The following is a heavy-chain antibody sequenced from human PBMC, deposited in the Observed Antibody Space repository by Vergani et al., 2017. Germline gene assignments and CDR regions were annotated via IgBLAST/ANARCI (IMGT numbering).Heavy chain of an antibody. J-gene: IGHJ5*02. Sequence: QVQLQESGPGVVKPSETLSLTCTVSGGSIGSYYWNWIRQSPGKGLEWIGYIYYSGNTNYNPSLESRVTISVDTSKNQFSLKLNSVTAEDTAVYYCARWPHSDPWGQGTLVTVSS. CDR2: IYYSGNT. V-gene: IGHV4-59*01. CDR3: ARWPHSDP. CDR1: GGSIGSYY.